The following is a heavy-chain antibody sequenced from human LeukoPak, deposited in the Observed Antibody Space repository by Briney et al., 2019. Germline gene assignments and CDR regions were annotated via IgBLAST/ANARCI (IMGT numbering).Heavy chain of an antibody. D-gene: IGHD1-26*01. CDR1: GFSLSTSGMC. CDR3: ARVFYSGSYSARGEDY. V-gene: IGHV2-70*11. CDR2: IDWDDDT. J-gene: IGHJ4*02. Sequence: SGPALVKPTQTLTLTCTFSGFSLSTSGMCVSWIRQPPGKALEWLARIDWDDDTYYSTSLKTRLTISKDTSKNQVVLTMTNMDPVDTATYYCARVFYSGSYSARGEDYWGQGTLVTVSS.